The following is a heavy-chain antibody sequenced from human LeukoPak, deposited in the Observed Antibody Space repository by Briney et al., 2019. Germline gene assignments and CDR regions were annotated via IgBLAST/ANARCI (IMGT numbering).Heavy chain of an antibody. J-gene: IGHJ4*02. CDR2: INTDGSST. CDR1: GFTFSSYA. CDR3: ARDRYCTTTRCSDY. V-gene: IGHV3-74*03. D-gene: IGHD2-2*01. Sequence: PGGSLRLSCAASGFTFSSYAMSWVRQAPGKGLEWVSGINTDGSSTTYADSVKGRFTISRDNAKNTLYLEMNSLRAEDTAVYYCARDRYCTTTRCSDYWGQGTLVTVSS.